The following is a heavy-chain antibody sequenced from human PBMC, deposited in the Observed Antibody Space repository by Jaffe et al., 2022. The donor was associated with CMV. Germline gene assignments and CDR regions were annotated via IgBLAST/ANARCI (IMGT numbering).Heavy chain of an antibody. D-gene: IGHD3-9*01. V-gene: IGHV1-46*01. CDR3: ARVSTGKRLTGYDPYYFDY. CDR2: INPSGGST. J-gene: IGHJ4*02. CDR1: GYTFTSYY. Sequence: QVQLVQSGAEVKKPGASVKVSCKASGYTFTSYYMHWVRQAPGQGLEWMGIINPSGGSTSYAQKFQGRVTMTRDTSTSTVYMELSSLRSEDTAVYYCARVSTGKRLTGYDPYYFDYWGQGTLVTVSS.